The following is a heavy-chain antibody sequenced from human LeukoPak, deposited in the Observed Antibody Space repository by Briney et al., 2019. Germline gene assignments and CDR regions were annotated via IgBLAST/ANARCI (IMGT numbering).Heavy chain of an antibody. CDR3: AKDVVTMIVVVITPPDY. CDR2: ISYDGSNK. J-gene: IGHJ4*02. CDR1: GFTFSSYC. Sequence: GGSLTLSCAVSGFTFSSYCMHWVRQAPGKGLEWVAVISYDGSNKYYADSVKGRFTISRDNSKNTLYLQMNSLRAEDTAVYYCAKDVVTMIVVVITPPDYWGQGTLVTVSS. V-gene: IGHV3-30*18. D-gene: IGHD3-22*01.